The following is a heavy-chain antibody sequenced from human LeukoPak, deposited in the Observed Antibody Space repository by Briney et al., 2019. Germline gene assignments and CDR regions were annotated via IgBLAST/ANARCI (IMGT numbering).Heavy chain of an antibody. CDR2: ISGSGGST. V-gene: IGHV3-21*01. CDR1: GFTVSSNY. D-gene: IGHD3-10*01. J-gene: IGHJ3*02. CDR3: ARDFGPPDYYGSGSYYTHDAFDI. Sequence: GGSLRLSCAASGFTVSSNYISWVRQAPGKGLEWVSAISGSGGSTYYADSVKGRFTISRDNAKNSLYLQMNSLRAEDTAVYYCARDFGPPDYYGSGSYYTHDAFDIWGQGTMVTVSS.